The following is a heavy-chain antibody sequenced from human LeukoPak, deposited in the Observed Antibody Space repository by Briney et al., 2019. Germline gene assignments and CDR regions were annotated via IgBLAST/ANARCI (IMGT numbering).Heavy chain of an antibody. CDR3: ATGGIAVAERFDY. Sequence: GASVKVSCTVSGYTLTELSMHWVRQAPGKGLEWMGGFDPEDGETIYAQKFQGRVTMTEDTSTDTAYMELSSLRSEDTAVYYCATGGIAVAERFDYWGQGNLVTVSS. V-gene: IGHV1-24*01. CDR2: FDPEDGET. J-gene: IGHJ4*02. D-gene: IGHD6-19*01. CDR1: GYTLTELS.